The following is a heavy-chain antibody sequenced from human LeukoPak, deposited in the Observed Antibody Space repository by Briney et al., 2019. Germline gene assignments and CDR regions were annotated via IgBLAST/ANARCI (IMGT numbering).Heavy chain of an antibody. J-gene: IGHJ6*02. CDR2: ISYDGSNK. V-gene: IGHV3-30-3*01. Sequence: PGRSLRLSCAASGFTFSSYAMHWVRQAPGKGLEWVAVISYDGSNKYYADSVKGRFTISRDNSKNTLYLQMNSLRAEDTAVYYCARTGEQLVGYYYYYGMDVWGQGTTVTVSS. CDR3: ARTGEQLVGYYYYYGMDV. CDR1: GFTFSSYA. D-gene: IGHD6-6*01.